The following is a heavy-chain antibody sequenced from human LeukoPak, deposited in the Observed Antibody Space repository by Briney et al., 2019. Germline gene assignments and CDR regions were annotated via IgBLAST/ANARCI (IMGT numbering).Heavy chain of an antibody. D-gene: IGHD2-15*01. CDR2: ISSSGRTM. Sequence: SGGSLRLSCATSGFTFSNYEMNWVRQAPGKGLEWVSYISSSGRTMYYTDSVKGRFTISTDNAKNSLYLQMNSLRAEDTAVYYCRRGGYCSGGTCYRFNAFDIWGQGTTVTVSS. V-gene: IGHV3-48*03. CDR1: GFTFSNYE. CDR3: RRGGYCSGGTCYRFNAFDI. J-gene: IGHJ3*02.